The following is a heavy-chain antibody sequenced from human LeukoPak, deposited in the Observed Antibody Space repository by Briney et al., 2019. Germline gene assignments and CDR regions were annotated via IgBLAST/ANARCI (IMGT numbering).Heavy chain of an antibody. D-gene: IGHD2-15*01. CDR2: ISWDGDSA. CDR3: TYDQENPQDSGGFFEN. Sequence: GGSLRLSCAISGLKIDDYTLHWVRQISGKGLEWLSLISWDGDSAYYADSVKGRFTTSRDNNKNSLYLELNSLTVEDSALYFCTYDQENPQDSGGFFENGGRGPRVTVSS. J-gene: IGHJ4*02. V-gene: IGHV3-43D*03. CDR1: GLKIDDYT.